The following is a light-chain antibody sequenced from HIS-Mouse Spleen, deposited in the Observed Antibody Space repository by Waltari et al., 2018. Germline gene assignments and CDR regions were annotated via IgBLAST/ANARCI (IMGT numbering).Light chain of an antibody. CDR3: MQALQTPFT. CDR1: QSLLHSNGYNY. J-gene: IGKJ3*01. V-gene: IGKV2-28*01. CDR2: LGS. Sequence: DIVMTQSPLSLPVTPGEPASISCSSSQSLLHSNGYNYLDWYLQKPGQSPQLLIYLGSNRASGVPDRFSGSGSGTDFTLKSSRVEAEDVGVYYCMQALQTPFTFGPGTKVDIK.